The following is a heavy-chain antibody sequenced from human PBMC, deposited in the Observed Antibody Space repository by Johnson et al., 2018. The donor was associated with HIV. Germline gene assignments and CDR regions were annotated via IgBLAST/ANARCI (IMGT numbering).Heavy chain of an antibody. CDR1: GFTFSSYA. CDR3: ATFDAFDI. V-gene: IGHV3-30*04. Sequence: QVQLVESGGGVVQPGRSLRLSCAASGFTFSSYAMHWVRQAPGKGLEWVAVISYDGSNKYYADSVKGRFTISRDNSKNTLYLQMNSLRAEETAVYYCATFDAFDIWGQGTMVTVSS. CDR2: ISYDGSNK. J-gene: IGHJ3*02.